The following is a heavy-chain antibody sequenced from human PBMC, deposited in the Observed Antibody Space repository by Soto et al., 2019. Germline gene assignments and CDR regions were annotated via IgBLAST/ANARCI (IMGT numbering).Heavy chain of an antibody. CDR1: GFTFSSYG. Sequence: LRLSCAASGFTFSSYGMHWVRQAPGKGLEWVAVISYDGSNKYYADSVKGRFTISRDNSKNTLYLQMNSLRAEDTAVYYCAKDLLARFLEWSVDVWGQGTTVTVSS. CDR2: ISYDGSNK. D-gene: IGHD3-3*01. J-gene: IGHJ6*02. CDR3: AKDLLARFLEWSVDV. V-gene: IGHV3-30*18.